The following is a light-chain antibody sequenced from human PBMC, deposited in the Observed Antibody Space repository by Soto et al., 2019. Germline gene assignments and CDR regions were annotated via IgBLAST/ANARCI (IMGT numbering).Light chain of an antibody. CDR1: SSDVGGYNY. J-gene: IGLJ1*01. Sequence: QSALTQPASVSGSPGQSITISCTGTSSDVGGYNYSSWYQHHPSKAPKLLIYDVSNRPSGISNRFSGSKSDNTASLTISGLQPEDEADDYCSSYTTSNTRQIVFGTGTKVTVL. V-gene: IGLV2-14*03. CDR3: SSYTTSNTRQIV. CDR2: DVS.